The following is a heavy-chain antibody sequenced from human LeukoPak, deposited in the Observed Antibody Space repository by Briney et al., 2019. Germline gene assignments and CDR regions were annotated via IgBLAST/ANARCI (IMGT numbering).Heavy chain of an antibody. D-gene: IGHD4-17*01. CDR1: GGSFSGYY. J-gene: IGHJ2*01. Sequence: PSETLSLTCAVYGGSFSGYYWSWIRQPPGKGLEWIGEINHSGSTNYNPSLKSRVTISVDTSKNQFSLKLSSVTAADTAVYYCARGYGDLGWYLDLWGRGTLVTVSS. CDR3: ARGYGDLGWYLDL. CDR2: INHSGST. V-gene: IGHV4-34*01.